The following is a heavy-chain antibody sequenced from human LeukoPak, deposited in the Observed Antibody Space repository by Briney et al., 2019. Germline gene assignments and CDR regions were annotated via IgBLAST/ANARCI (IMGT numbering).Heavy chain of an antibody. CDR2: INDSGANT. CDR1: GFTFKEYG. CDR3: AKGVYSGYDLDY. V-gene: IGHV3-23*01. J-gene: IGHJ4*02. Sequence: GASLRLSCAASGFTFKEYGMSWVRQAPGKGLEWVSTINDSGANTHYADSVKGRFTISRDSSKNTLFLQMNSLRAEDTAVYYCAKGVYSGYDLDYWGQGTLVTVSS. D-gene: IGHD5-12*01.